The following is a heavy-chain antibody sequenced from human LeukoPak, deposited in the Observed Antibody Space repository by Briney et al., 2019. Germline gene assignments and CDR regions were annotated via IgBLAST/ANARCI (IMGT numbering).Heavy chain of an antibody. Sequence: GGSLRLSCAASGFTFSSYSMNWVRQAPGKGLEWVSSISSSGSYIYYADSVKGRFTISRDNAKNSLYLQMNSLRAEDTAVYYCARVYYDSSGYDYWGQGTLVTVSS. CDR1: GFTFSSYS. D-gene: IGHD3-22*01. CDR2: ISSSGSYI. CDR3: ARVYYDSSGYDY. J-gene: IGHJ4*02. V-gene: IGHV3-21*01.